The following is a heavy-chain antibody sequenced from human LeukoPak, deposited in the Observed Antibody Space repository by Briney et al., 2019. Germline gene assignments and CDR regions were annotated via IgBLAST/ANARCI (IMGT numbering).Heavy chain of an antibody. D-gene: IGHD3-16*01. CDR2: INYSGRT. CDR3: ARESGGSYYDY. V-gene: IGHV4-59*01. CDR1: GGSIRSYY. Sequence: SETLSLTCTVSGGSIRSYYWSWIRQPPGKGLEWIGYINYSGRTNYNPSLKSGVTISVDMSKNQVTLKLSSVTAADTAVYYCARESGGSYYDYWGQGTRVTVSS. J-gene: IGHJ4*02.